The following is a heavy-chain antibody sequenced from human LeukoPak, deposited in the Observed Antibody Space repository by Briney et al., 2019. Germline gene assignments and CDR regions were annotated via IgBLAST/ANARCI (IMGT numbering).Heavy chain of an antibody. CDR3: ARAPLTGSGVDY. D-gene: IGHD3-10*01. CDR1: GFTFSSYS. Sequence: GGSLRLSCAASGFTFSSYSMNWVRQAPGKGLEWVSSISSSSSYIYYADSVKGRFTISRDNAKNSLYLQMNSLRAEDTAVYYCARAPLTGSGVDYWGQGTLVTVSS. CDR2: ISSSSSYI. J-gene: IGHJ4*02. V-gene: IGHV3-21*01.